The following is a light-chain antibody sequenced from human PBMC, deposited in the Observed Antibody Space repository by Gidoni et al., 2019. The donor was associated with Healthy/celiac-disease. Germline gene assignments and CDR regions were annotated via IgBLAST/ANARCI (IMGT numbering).Light chain of an antibody. CDR1: ALANQY. V-gene: IGLV3-25*03. CDR3: QSAVSSTTYVV. CDR2: KDS. Sequence: SYELTHPPSVSVSPGQTARITCSGDALANQYAYWYQQKPGQAPILGMYKDSERPSGIPERFSGSSSGTTVTLTISGVQAEDEADYYCQSAVSSTTYVVFGGGTKLTVL. J-gene: IGLJ2*01.